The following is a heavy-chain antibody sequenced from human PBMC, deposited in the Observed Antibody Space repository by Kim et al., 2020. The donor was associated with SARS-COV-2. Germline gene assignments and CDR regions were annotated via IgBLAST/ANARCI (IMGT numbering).Heavy chain of an antibody. V-gene: IGHV3-49*03. J-gene: IGHJ6*02. CDR3: ARDRSSSVVADV. D-gene: IGHD2-15*01. CDR1: GFTFDDYA. CDR2: VRTETYRATT. Sequence: GGSLRLSCSASGFTFDDYALTWYRQAPGLRLEWVGFVRTETYRATTRYAASVEGRFTISRDDSNSIAYLQMDSLKIEDTAVYYCARDRSSSVVADVWGQG.